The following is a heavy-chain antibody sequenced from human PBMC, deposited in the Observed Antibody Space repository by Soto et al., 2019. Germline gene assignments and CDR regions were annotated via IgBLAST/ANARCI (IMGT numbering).Heavy chain of an antibody. D-gene: IGHD2-15*01. J-gene: IGHJ3*02. CDR3: ARGYCSGGSCYPEVGAFDI. CDR2: ISSSSSYI. CDR1: GFTFSSYS. V-gene: IGHV3-21*04. Sequence: GGSLRLSCAASGFTFSSYSMNWVRQAPGKGLEWVSSISSSSSYIYYADSVKGRFTISRHNSKNTLYLQMNSLRAEDTAVYYCARGYCSGGSCYPEVGAFDIWGQGTMVTVSS.